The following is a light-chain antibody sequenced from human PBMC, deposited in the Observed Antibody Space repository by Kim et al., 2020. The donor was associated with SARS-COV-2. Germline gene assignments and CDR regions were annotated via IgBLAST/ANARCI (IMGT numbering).Light chain of an antibody. CDR1: QSVSSR. J-gene: IGKJ4*01. Sequence: SAGESATLSCRASQSVSSRLAWYQQKPGQAPRLLIYKASARATGIPARFSGSGSGTEFTLTIISLRSEDAAIYYCQQYNNWPPLTFGGGTKVEIK. V-gene: IGKV3-15*01. CDR2: KAS. CDR3: QQYNNWPPLT.